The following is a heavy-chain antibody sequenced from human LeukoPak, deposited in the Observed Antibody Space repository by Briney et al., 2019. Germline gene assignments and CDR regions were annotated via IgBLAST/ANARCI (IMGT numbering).Heavy chain of an antibody. CDR1: GFTFSSYG. CDR3: AKCGRSITMASYYGMDV. V-gene: IGHV3-30*18. Sequence: PGRSLRLSCAASGFTFSSYGMHWVRQAPGKGLEWVAVISYDGSNKYYADSVKGRFTISRDNSKNTLCLQMNSLRDEDAAVYYYAKCGRSITMASYYGMDVWGQGTTVTVSS. CDR2: ISYDGSNK. D-gene: IGHD3-10*01. J-gene: IGHJ6*02.